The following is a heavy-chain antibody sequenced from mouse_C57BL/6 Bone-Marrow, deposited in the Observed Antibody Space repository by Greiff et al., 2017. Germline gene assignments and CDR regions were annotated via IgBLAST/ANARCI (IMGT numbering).Heavy chain of an antibody. CDR1: GYSITSGYY. CDR3: AREGYYYAMDY. Sequence: EVKLMESGPGLVKPSQSLSLTCSVTGYSITSGYYWNWIRQFPGNKLEWMGYISYDGSNKYNPSLKNRISITRDTSKNQFFLKLNSVTTEDTATYYCAREGYYYAMDYWGQGTSVTVSS. J-gene: IGHJ4*01. V-gene: IGHV3-6*01. CDR2: ISYDGSN.